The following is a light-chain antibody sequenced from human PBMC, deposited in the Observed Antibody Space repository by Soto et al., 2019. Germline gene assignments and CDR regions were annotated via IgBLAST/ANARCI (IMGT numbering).Light chain of an antibody. V-gene: IGKV1-39*01. CDR2: AAS. CDR1: QSISSY. J-gene: IGKJ3*01. Sequence: DIQMTQSPSSLSASVGDRVTITCRASQSISSYLNWYQQKPGKAPKLLIYAASSLQSGVTSRFSGSGSGTDFTLTISSLQPEDFANYYCQQSYSTPFTFGPGTKVDIK. CDR3: QQSYSTPFT.